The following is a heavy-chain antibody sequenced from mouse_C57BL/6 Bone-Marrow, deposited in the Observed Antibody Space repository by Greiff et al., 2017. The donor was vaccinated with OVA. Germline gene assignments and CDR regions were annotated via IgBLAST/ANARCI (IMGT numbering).Heavy chain of an antibody. CDR1: GYAFSSSW. V-gene: IGHV1-82*01. D-gene: IGHD2-5*01. CDR2: IYPGDGDT. Sequence: QVQLQQSGPELVKPGASVKISCKASGYAFSSSWMNWVKQRPGKGLEWIGRIYPGDGDTNYNGKFKGKATLTADKSSSTAYRQLSSLTSEDSAVYFCARRDYSNYGAMDYWGQGTSVTVSS. CDR3: ARRDYSNYGAMDY. J-gene: IGHJ4*01.